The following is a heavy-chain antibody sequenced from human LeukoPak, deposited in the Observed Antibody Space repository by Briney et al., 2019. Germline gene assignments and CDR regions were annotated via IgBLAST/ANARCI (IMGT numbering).Heavy chain of an antibody. J-gene: IGHJ4*02. CDR1: GYSFTNYW. Sequence: GESLKISCKGSGYSFTNYWIGWVRRMPGKGLDWMGIIYPGDSDTRYSPSFQGQVTITADKSISTAYLQWSSLKASDTAMYYCARGGGYNYGTFDYWGQGTLVTVSS. CDR2: IYPGDSDT. CDR3: ARGGGYNYGTFDY. D-gene: IGHD5-18*01. V-gene: IGHV5-51*01.